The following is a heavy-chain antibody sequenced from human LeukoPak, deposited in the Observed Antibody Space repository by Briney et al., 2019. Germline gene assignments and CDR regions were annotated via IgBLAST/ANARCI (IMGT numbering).Heavy chain of an antibody. CDR2: LFPGESDT. CDR1: GYSFTSYW. CDR3: ARPAYGSGRDY. V-gene: IGHV5-51*01. J-gene: IGHJ4*02. D-gene: IGHD3-10*01. Sequence: GGSVQIPGMGSGYSFTSYWIGWVGQMPGKCLEWMGILFPGESDTRYSPAFQGQVTISADKSISTAYRQWSSLKPSDTAMYYCARPAYGSGRDYWGQGTLVTVSS.